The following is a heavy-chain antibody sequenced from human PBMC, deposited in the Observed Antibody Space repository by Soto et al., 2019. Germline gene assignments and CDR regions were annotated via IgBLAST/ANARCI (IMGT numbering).Heavy chain of an antibody. CDR2: INHSGST. CDR1: GGSFSGYY. V-gene: IGHV4-34*01. D-gene: IGHD3-16*01. CDR3: ARGRGDYYFDY. J-gene: IGHJ4*02. Sequence: SETLSLTCAVYGGSFSGYYWSWIRQPPGKGLGWIGEINHSGSTNYNPSLKSRVTISVDTSKNQFSLKLSSVTAADTAVYYCARGRGDYYFDYWGQGTLVTVSS.